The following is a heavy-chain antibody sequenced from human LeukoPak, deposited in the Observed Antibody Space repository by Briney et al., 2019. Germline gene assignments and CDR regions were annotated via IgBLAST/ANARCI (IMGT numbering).Heavy chain of an antibody. CDR1: GGSISSYY. D-gene: IGHD4-23*01. V-gene: IGHV4-59*01. J-gene: IGHJ3*02. CDR2: IYYSGST. CDR3: AIPTVVTPFAFDI. Sequence: SETLSPTCTVSGGSISSYYRSWIRQPPGKGLEWIGYIYYSGSTNYNPSLKSRVTISVDTSKNQFPLKLSSVTAEDTAVYYCAIPTVVTPFAFDIWGQGTMVTVPS.